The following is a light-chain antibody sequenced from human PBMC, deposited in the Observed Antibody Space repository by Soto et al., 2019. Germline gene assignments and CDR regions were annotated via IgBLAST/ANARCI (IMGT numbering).Light chain of an antibody. V-gene: IGLV2-14*01. J-gene: IGLJ1*01. CDR2: DVS. Sequence: QSVLTQPASVSGSPGQSITISCTGTSSDVGGYNYVSWYQQHPGKAPKLMIYDVSNRPSGVSNRFSGSKSGNTASLTISGLQAEDEADYYCSSSTSSSTPEIVFGTGTKVTVL. CDR3: SSSTSSSTPEIV. CDR1: SSDVGGYNY.